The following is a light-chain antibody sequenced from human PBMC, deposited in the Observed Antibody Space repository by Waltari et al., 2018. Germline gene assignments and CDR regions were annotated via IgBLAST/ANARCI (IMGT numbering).Light chain of an antibody. Sequence: DIQMTQSPSTLSASVGDRVTITCRASQNINTWLAWHQQKPGKAPKLLIYKASSLESGVPSRFSGSGSGTDFTLTLSSLQPDDFATYYCLQYNGSPRTFGQGTKVEVQ. V-gene: IGKV1-5*03. CDR3: LQYNGSPRT. J-gene: IGKJ1*01. CDR2: KAS. CDR1: QNINTW.